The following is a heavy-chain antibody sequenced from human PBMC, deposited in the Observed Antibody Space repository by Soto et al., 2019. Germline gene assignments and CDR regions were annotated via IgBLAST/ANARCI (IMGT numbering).Heavy chain of an antibody. CDR3: ARDRPANSYGSGSLYYYGMDV. CDR1: GGSISSYY. J-gene: IGHJ6*02. V-gene: IGHV4-59*01. CDR2: VYYSGST. D-gene: IGHD3-10*01. Sequence: QVQLQESGPGLVKPSETLSLTCTVSGGSISSYYWSWIRQPPGKGLEWIGYVYYSGSTNYNPSLHRRVTLSVDTSKNQFSLKLSSVTAADTAVYYCARDRPANSYGSGSLYYYGMDVWGQGTTVTVSS.